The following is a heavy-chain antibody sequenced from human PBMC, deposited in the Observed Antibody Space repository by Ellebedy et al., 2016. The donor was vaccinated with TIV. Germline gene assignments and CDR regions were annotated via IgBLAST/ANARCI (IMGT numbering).Heavy chain of an antibody. J-gene: IGHJ6*04. CDR3: ARARGWYGSDGMDV. CDR1: GFTVSSNY. D-gene: IGHD6-19*01. CDR2: IYGGGNT. V-gene: IGHV3-53*01. Sequence: GESLKISCAASGFTVSSNYMSWVHRAPGQGLGWVSVIYGGGNTDYAEHVEGRFTIPRDNSKNTVYLQMNSLRAEDTAVYYCARARGWYGSDGMDVWGEGTTVTVSS.